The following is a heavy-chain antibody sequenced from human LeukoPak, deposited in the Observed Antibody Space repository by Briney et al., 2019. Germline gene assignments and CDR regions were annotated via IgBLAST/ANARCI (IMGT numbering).Heavy chain of an antibody. V-gene: IGHV3-30*02. CDR2: IRDDATNK. J-gene: IGHJ6*03. Sequence: PGGSLRLSCAASGFTVSSNYMSWVRQAPGKGLEWVAFIRDDATNKYYADSVKGRITISRDNSKNTLYLQMNSLRAEDTAVYYCAKTKSSGLRSYYYXDVWXXXTTXTIS. CDR1: GFTVSSNY. CDR3: AKTKSSGLRSYYYXDV. D-gene: IGHD3-22*01.